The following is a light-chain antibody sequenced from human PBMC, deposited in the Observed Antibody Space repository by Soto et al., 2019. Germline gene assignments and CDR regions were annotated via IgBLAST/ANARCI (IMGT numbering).Light chain of an antibody. J-gene: IGKJ1*01. CDR1: QSVSSS. V-gene: IGKV3-15*01. CDR3: QQYNKWPLT. CDR2: GAS. Sequence: EIVLTQSPGTLSLSPGERATLSCRASQSVSSSYLAWYQQKPGQAPRVLIYGASTRATGIPVRFSGSASGTEFTLTISSLQSEDFTVYYCQQYNKWPLTFGQGTKVDI.